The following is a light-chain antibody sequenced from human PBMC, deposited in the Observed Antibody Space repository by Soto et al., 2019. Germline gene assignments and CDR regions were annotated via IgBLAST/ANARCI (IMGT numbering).Light chain of an antibody. CDR2: WAS. Sequence: DIVMTQSPDSLAVSLGERAAINCKSSQSVLSSSNNLNYLAWYQQKPGQPPKLLIYWASTRESGVPDRFSGGGSGTDFTLTISSLQAEDVAVYYCQPYNNWPLTFGGGTKVEIK. CDR1: QSVLSSSNNLNY. V-gene: IGKV4-1*01. J-gene: IGKJ4*01. CDR3: QPYNNWPLT.